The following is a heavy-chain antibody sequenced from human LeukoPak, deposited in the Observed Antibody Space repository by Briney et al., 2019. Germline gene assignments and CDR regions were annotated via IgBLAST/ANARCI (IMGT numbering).Heavy chain of an antibody. Sequence: PGGSLRLSCAASGFTVSSNYMSWVRQAPGKGLEWVSVIYSGGSTYYADSVKGRFTISRDNSKNTLYLQMNSLRAEDTAVYYCARDGFSSSWGLAYWGQGTLVTVSS. CDR1: GFTVSSNY. V-gene: IGHV3-53*01. CDR2: IYSGGST. D-gene: IGHD6-13*01. CDR3: ARDGFSSSWGLAY. J-gene: IGHJ4*02.